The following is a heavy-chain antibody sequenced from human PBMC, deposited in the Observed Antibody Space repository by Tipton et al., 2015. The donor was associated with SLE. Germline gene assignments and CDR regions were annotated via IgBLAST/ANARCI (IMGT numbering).Heavy chain of an antibody. CDR3: ARGSDGEYVRYFDV. CDR1: GGSVGSYY. J-gene: IGHJ2*01. D-gene: IGHD4-17*01. Sequence: TLSLTCTVSGGSVGSYYWSWIRQSAGRGLEWIGRIYSSGDRDYNPSLRSRVTMSIDASQNRVSLRLKSVSAADTAVYYCARGSDGEYVRYFDVWGPGTLVTVSS. CDR2: IYSSGDR. V-gene: IGHV4-4*07.